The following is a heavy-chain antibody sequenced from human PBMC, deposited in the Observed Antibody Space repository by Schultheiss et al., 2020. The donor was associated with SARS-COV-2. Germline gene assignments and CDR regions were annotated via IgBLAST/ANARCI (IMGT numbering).Heavy chain of an antibody. CDR2: ISWNSGSI. J-gene: IGHJ6*02. V-gene: IGHV3-9*01. CDR3: ARSKTVANMDV. Sequence: SLKISCAASGFTFDDYAMHWVRQAPGKGLEWVSGISWNSGSIGYADSVKGRFTISRDNAKNSLYLQMNSLRAEDTALYYCARSKTVANMDVWGQGTTVTVAS. CDR1: GFTFDDYA. D-gene: IGHD4-23*01.